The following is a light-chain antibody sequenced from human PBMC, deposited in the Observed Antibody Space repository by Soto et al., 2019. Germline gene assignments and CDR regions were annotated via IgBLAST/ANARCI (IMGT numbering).Light chain of an antibody. Sequence: DIQMTQSPSSLSASVGDRLTITCQASQDISNFLNWYQQKPGKAPKLLIYDASNLETGVPSRFSGGGSGTYFTLTISSLQPEDIATYYCHQNDYLPITFGQGTRLEIK. CDR1: QDISNF. CDR2: DAS. V-gene: IGKV1-33*01. J-gene: IGKJ5*01. CDR3: HQNDYLPIT.